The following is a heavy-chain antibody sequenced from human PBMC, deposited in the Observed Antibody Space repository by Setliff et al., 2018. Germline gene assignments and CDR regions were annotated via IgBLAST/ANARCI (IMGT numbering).Heavy chain of an antibody. Sequence: PSETLSLTCTVSGDSISSRRSYWGWLRQPAGKGLEWIGQIYTSWSTNYNPSLKSRVTISLDTSKNQFSLSLSSVTAADTAVYYCARMSGFQYMDVWGKGTTVTVS. CDR1: GDSISSRRSY. CDR3: ARMSGFQYMDV. D-gene: IGHD3-3*01. V-gene: IGHV4-61*09. J-gene: IGHJ6*03. CDR2: IYTSWST.